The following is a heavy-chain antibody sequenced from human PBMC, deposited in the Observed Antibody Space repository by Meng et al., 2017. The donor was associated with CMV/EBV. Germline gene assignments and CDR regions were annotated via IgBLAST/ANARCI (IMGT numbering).Heavy chain of an antibody. CDR1: GFTFSNAW. V-gene: IGHV3-72*01. Sequence: GGSLRLSCAASGFTFSNAWMSWVRQAPGKGLEWVGRTRNKANSYTTEYAASVKGRFTISRDDSKNSLYLQMNSLKTEDTAVYYCARSGGSYAPLDYWGQGTLVTVSS. CDR2: TRNKANSYTT. CDR3: ARSGGSYAPLDY. D-gene: IGHD1-26*01. J-gene: IGHJ4*02.